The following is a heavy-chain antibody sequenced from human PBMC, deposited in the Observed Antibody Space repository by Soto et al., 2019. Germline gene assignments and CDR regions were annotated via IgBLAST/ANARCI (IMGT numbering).Heavy chain of an antibody. D-gene: IGHD2-15*01. V-gene: IGHV3-33*01. J-gene: IGHJ4*02. Sequence: PGGSLRLSCAASGFTFSSYGMHWVRQAPGKGLEWVAVIWYDGSNKYYADSVKGRFTISRDNSKNTLYLQMNSLRAEDTAVYYCARESTVVIRPVGSANYFGYWGQGTLVTVSS. CDR3: ARESTVVIRPVGSANYFGY. CDR1: GFTFSSYG. CDR2: IWYDGSNK.